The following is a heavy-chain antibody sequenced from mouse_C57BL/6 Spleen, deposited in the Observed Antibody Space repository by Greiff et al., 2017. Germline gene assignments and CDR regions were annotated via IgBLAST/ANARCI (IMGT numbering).Heavy chain of an antibody. V-gene: IGHV14-4*01. CDR2: IDPENGDT. CDR1: GFNIKDDY. CDR3: TKQNYYAMDY. Sequence: VQLQQSGAELVRPGASVKLSCTASGFNIKDDYMHWVKQRSEQGLEWIGWIDPENGDTEYASKFQGKATITADTSSNTAYLQLSSLTSEDTAVYYCTKQNYYAMDYWGQGTSVTVSS. J-gene: IGHJ4*01.